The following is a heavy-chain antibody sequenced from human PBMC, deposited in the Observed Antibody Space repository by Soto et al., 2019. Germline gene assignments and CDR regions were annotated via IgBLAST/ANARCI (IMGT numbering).Heavy chain of an antibody. D-gene: IGHD3-22*01. CDR3: AAGQYDHRGYYRIFDY. V-gene: IGHV1-58*02. Sequence: QVQLVQSGPEVKKSGTSVKVSCRASGFTFSSSAMQWVRQARGQPLEWIGWIVVGSGDTNYAQELQARVTITRDMPTSTAYLEVSSLTSDDTATYYCAAGQYDHRGYYRIFDYWGQGTLVTVSS. CDR2: IVVGSGDT. J-gene: IGHJ4*02. CDR1: GFTFSSSA.